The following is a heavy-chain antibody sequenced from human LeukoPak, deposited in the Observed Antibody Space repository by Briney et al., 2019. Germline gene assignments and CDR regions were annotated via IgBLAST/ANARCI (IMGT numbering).Heavy chain of an antibody. CDR1: GFTVSSNY. CDR3: ARGDSSGYYHY. D-gene: IGHD3-22*01. J-gene: IGHJ4*02. CDR2: ISSSSSYI. Sequence: KPGGSLRLSCAASGFTVSSNYMSWVRQAPGKGLEWVSSISSSSSYIYYADSVKGRFTISRDNAKNSLYLQMNSLRAEDTAVYYCARGDSSGYYHYWGQGTLVTVSS. V-gene: IGHV3-21*01.